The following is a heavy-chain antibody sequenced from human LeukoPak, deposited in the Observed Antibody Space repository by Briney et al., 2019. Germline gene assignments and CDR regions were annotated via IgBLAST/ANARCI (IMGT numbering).Heavy chain of an antibody. CDR1: GFTFSSYA. CDR2: ISGGGVST. V-gene: IGHV3-23*01. CDR3: AKDTSYYYMDV. D-gene: IGHD3-16*01. J-gene: IGHJ6*03. Sequence: GGSLRLSCAASGFTFSSYAMTWVRQAPGKGLEWVSTISGGGVSTYYADSVKGRCTISRDNSKNTLSLQMNSLRAEDTAVYYCAKDTSYYYMDVWGKGTTVTVSS.